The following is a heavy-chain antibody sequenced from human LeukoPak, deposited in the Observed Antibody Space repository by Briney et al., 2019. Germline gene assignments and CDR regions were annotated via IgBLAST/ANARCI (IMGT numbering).Heavy chain of an antibody. Sequence: PSGTLSLTCGVSGGSITSTNYWTWVRQPPGKGLEWIGEVNLQGSTNYNPSLKSRVTISVDKSKNQFSLKLSSVTAADTAVYYCASISYCSGGSCYFWGQGTLVTVSS. CDR3: ASISYCSGGSCYF. CDR1: GGSITSTNY. CDR2: VNLQGST. D-gene: IGHD2-15*01. V-gene: IGHV4-4*02. J-gene: IGHJ4*02.